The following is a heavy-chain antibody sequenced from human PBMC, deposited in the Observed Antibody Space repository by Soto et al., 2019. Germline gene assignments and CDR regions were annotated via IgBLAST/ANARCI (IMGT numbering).Heavy chain of an antibody. D-gene: IGHD3-16*01. CDR2: MNPGSGDT. CDR3: ARMETFGSLNWFDP. V-gene: IGHV1-8*01. CDR1: GYSFTNND. Sequence: VSCKASGYSFTNNDVSWVRQATGQGREWMGWMNPGSGDTGYAQKFQGRVTMTRDISIATAYMELSSLRSDDTAIYYCARMETFGSLNWFDPWGQGTMVTVYS. J-gene: IGHJ5*02.